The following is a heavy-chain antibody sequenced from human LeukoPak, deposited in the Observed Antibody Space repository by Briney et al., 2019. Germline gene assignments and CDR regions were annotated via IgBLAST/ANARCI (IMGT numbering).Heavy chain of an antibody. CDR3: ARDRRAYYDSSGWDDTFDI. CDR1: GGSMLSCDYF. V-gene: IGHV4-30-4*08. J-gene: IGHJ3*02. D-gene: IGHD3-22*01. Sequence: KPSQTLTLTCTVSGGSMLSCDYFWSWVRQPPGKGLDWIGYSYYSGSSYYNPSLKSRVTISVDRTRNQFSLKLSSVTAADTAVYYCARDRRAYYDSSGWDDTFDIWGQGTMVTVS. CDR2: SYYSGSS.